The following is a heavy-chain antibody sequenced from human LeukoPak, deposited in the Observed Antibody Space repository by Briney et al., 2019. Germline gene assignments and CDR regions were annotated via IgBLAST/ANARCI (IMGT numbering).Heavy chain of an antibody. CDR3: ARYRGGAPLFRELKYSSGWYGGEFDY. V-gene: IGHV1-18*01. Sequence: ASVRVCCKASGYTFTSSGISWVRQARGQRLKWMGWISAYNGNTNYAQNLQGRVPMTTDTSTSTAYMELRSLRSDDTAVYYCARYRGGAPLFRELKYSSGWYGGEFDYWGQGTLVTVPS. D-gene: IGHD6-19*01. J-gene: IGHJ4*02. CDR1: GYTFTSSG. CDR2: ISAYNGNT.